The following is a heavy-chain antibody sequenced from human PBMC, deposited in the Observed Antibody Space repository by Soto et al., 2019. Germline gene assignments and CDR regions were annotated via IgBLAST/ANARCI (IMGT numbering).Heavy chain of an antibody. CDR1: GYTFTSYG. D-gene: IGHD1-1*01. J-gene: IGHJ4*02. CDR2: ISAHNGNT. Sequence: QVHLVQSGAEVKKPGASVKVSCKASGYTFTSYGITWVRQAPGQGLEWMGWISAHNGNTDYAQKLQGRVIVTRDTSTSTAYIELRCLRSDGTAVYYCARGRYGDYWGQGALVTVSS. V-gene: IGHV1-18*01. CDR3: ARGRYGDY.